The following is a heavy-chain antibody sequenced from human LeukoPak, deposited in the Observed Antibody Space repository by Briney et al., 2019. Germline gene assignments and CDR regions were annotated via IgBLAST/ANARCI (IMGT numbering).Heavy chain of an antibody. Sequence: SETLSLTCTVSGGSISSSSYYWGWIRQPPGKGLEWIGSIYYSGSAYYNPSLKSRVTISVDTSKNQFSLKLSSVTAAGTAVYYCARVSGITMIVVVNSDAFDIWGHGTMVTVSS. CDR3: ARVSGITMIVVVNSDAFDI. J-gene: IGHJ3*02. V-gene: IGHV4-39*07. D-gene: IGHD3-22*01. CDR1: GGSISSSSYY. CDR2: IYYSGSA.